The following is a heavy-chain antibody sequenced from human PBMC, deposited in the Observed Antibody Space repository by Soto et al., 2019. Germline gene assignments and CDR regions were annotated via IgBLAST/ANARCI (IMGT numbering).Heavy chain of an antibody. CDR2: IFYLGSS. J-gene: IGHJ5*02. CDR3: ARHSLALRKNNWFDP. CDR1: GDSIISSDFY. V-gene: IGHV4-39*01. D-gene: IGHD3-3*02. Sequence: ETLSLTCTVSGDSIISSDFYWGWVRQPPGKGLEWIGSIFYLGSSYYNPSLKSRVTMSVDTSKNQFSLRLRSVTAADTALYFCARHSLALRKNNWFDPWGQGIMVTVSS.